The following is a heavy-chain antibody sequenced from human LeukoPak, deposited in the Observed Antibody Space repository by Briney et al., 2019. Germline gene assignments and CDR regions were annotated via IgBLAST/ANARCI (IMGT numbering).Heavy chain of an antibody. V-gene: IGHV2-5*01. J-gene: IGHJ3*02. CDR2: IYWNDDK. CDR1: GFSLSTSGVG. D-gene: IGHD6-6*01. CDR3: AQSKLVEDAFDI. Sequence: SGPTLVNPTQTLTLTCTFSGFSLSTSGVGVGWVRQPPRKALEWLALIYWNDDKRYSPSLKSRLTIAKDTSKNQVVLTMTNMDPVDTATYYCAQSKLVEDAFDIWGQGTMVTVSS.